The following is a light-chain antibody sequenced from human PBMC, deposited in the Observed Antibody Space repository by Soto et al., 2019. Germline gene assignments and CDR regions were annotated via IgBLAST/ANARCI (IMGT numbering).Light chain of an antibody. V-gene: IGLV2-14*01. CDR3: SSWTSSTTQV. CDR2: EVN. CDR1: SSDVGGYNF. Sequence: QSALTQPASVSGSPGQSITISCTGTSSDVGGYNFVSWYQQHPGKAPKLMIFEVNNRPSGVSNRFSGSKSGNTASLTISGLQAEDEADYYCSSWTSSTTQVLGGGTKVTVI. J-gene: IGLJ2*01.